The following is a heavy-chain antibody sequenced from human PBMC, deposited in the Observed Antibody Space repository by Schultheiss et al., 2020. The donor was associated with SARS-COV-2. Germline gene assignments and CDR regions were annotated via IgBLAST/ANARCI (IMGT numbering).Heavy chain of an antibody. CDR1: GGSISSYY. Sequence: SETLSLTCTVSGGSISSYYWSWIRQPPGKGLEWIGYIYYSGSTNYNPSLRSRVTISVDTSKNQFSLKLSSVTAADTAVYYCARGGDFWSGYYGGGYYYYGMDVWGRGTTVTVSS. D-gene: IGHD3-3*01. V-gene: IGHV4-59*01. CDR2: IYYSGST. J-gene: IGHJ6*02. CDR3: ARGGDFWSGYYGGGYYYYGMDV.